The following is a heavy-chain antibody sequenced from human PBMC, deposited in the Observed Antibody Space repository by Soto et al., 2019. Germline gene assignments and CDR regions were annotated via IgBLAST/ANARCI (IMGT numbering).Heavy chain of an antibody. J-gene: IGHJ6*02. CDR1: GYSFTSNW. CDR3: ARHEYCSGGSCYSSYYYGMDV. CDR2: IYPVDSDT. D-gene: IGHD2-15*01. Sequence: SGESLKISCKVSGYSFTSNWIARVRQMPGKGLECMGVIYPVDSDTRYSPSSQALLTNSSDKSISTAYLQWSSLKASDTAMYYCARHEYCSGGSCYSSYYYGMDVWGQGTPVTSP. V-gene: IGHV5-51*01.